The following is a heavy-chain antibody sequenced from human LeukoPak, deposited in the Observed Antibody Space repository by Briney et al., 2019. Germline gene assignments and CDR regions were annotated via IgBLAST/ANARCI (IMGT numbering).Heavy chain of an antibody. CDR3: AKAYSNYYYYMDV. CDR2: ISGSGGST. CDR1: GFTFSSYA. J-gene: IGHJ6*03. D-gene: IGHD4-11*01. Sequence: GGSLRLSCAASGFTFSSYAMSWVRQAPGKGLEWVSAISGSGGSTYYADSVKGRLTISRDNSKNTLYLQMNSLRAEDTAVYYCAKAYSNYYYYMDVWGKGTTVTVSS. V-gene: IGHV3-23*01.